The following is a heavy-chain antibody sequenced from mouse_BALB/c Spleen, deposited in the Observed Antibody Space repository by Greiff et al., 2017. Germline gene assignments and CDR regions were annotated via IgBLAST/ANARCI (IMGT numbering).Heavy chain of an antibody. V-gene: IGHV2-2*02. CDR1: GFSLTSYG. CDR2: IWSGGST. Sequence: VQLQQSGPGLVQPSQSLSITCTVSGFSLTSYGVHWVRQSPGKGLEWLGVIWSGGSTDYNAAFISRLSISKDNSKSQVFFKMNSLQANDTAIYYCARFSYGNYEGFAYWGQGTLVTVSA. D-gene: IGHD2-1*01. CDR3: ARFSYGNYEGFAY. J-gene: IGHJ3*01.